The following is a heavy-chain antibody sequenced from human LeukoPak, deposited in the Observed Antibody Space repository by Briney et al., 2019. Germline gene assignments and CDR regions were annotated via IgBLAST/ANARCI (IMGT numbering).Heavy chain of an antibody. Sequence: GRSLRLSCAASGFTLCSYAVPWVRQAPGKGLEWVAVISNDGINKYYVDSVKGRFTISRDNAKNTLYLEMNSLRAEDTDVYYCARIATVSITAAFDIWGQGTKVTVSS. CDR2: ISNDGINK. CDR1: GFTLCSYA. J-gene: IGHJ3*02. CDR3: ARIATVSITAAFDI. V-gene: IGHV3-30-3*01. D-gene: IGHD4-17*01.